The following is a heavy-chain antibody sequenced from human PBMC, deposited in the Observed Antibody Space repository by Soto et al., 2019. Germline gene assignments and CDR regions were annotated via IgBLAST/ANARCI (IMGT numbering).Heavy chain of an antibody. CDR3: ARETPSAAAAYYYYGLDV. Sequence: QVQLVQSGAEVKKPGSSVKVSCKASGGTFNSYAISWVRLAPGQGLEWVGRIVPMFATTDYAQKLQGRVSITADESTNTAYMELSSLRSEDTAIYYCARETPSAAAAYYYYGLDVWGQGTTVTVPS. CDR2: IVPMFATT. D-gene: IGHD6-13*01. J-gene: IGHJ6*02. V-gene: IGHV1-69*18. CDR1: GGTFNSYA.